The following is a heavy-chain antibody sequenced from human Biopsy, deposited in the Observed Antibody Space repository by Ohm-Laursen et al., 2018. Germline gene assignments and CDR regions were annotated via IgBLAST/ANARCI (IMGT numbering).Heavy chain of an antibody. J-gene: IGHJ4*02. CDR3: SRELMEYYDSSGYFDH. D-gene: IGHD3-22*01. V-gene: IGHV4-4*07. CDR2: ITPTGVT. Sequence: SETLSLTWPVSGGSIDFKYWTWTRQSADKGLEWIGRITPTGVTHYNPSLESRVTMSLDTSKKLFSLKLSSVTAADTAMYYCSRELMEYYDSSGYFDHWGQGSLVTVSS. CDR1: GGSIDFKY.